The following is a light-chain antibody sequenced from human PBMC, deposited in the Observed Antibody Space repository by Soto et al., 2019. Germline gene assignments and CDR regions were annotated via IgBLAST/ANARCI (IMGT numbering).Light chain of an antibody. Sequence: SYELTQPPSVSVSPGQTASITCSGDKLGDKYACWYQQKPGQSPVLVIYQDNKRPSVIPKRFSGSNSGNTATLTISGTQAVDEAYYYCQAWDSSTVVFGGGTKLKVL. V-gene: IGLV3-1*01. J-gene: IGLJ2*01. CDR1: KLGDKY. CDR3: QAWDSSTVV. CDR2: QDN.